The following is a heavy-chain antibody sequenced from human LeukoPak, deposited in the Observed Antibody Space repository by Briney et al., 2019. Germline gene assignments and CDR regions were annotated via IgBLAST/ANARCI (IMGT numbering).Heavy chain of an antibody. J-gene: IGHJ6*03. D-gene: IGHD2-8*01. CDR3: ARDPRGYCTNGVCYSTYYYYYYMDV. CDR2: INPNSGGT. V-gene: IGHV1-2*02. Sequence: GASVKVSCKASGYTFTGYYMHWVRQAPGQGLESMGWINPNSGGTNYAQKFQGRVTMTRDTSISTAYIELSRLRSDDTAVYYCARDPRGYCTNGVCYSTYYYYYYMDVWGKGTTVTVSS. CDR1: GYTFTGYY.